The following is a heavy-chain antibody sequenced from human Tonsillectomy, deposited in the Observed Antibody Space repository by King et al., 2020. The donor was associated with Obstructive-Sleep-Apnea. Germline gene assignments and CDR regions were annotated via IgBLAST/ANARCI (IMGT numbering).Heavy chain of an antibody. CDR3: AKDIGGSGSHYFDY. J-gene: IGHJ4*02. Sequence: VQLVESGGGLVQPGRSLRLSCAASGFTFDDYAMHWVRQAPGKGLEWVSGISWNSGSIGFADSVKGRFTISSDNAKNSLYLQMNSLRAEDTALYYCAKDIGGSGSHYFDYWGQGTLVTVSS. V-gene: IGHV3-9*01. CDR2: ISWNSGSI. CDR1: GFTFDDYA. D-gene: IGHD3-10*01.